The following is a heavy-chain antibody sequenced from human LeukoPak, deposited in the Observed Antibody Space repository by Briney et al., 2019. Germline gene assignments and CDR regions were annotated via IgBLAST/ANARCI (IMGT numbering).Heavy chain of an antibody. J-gene: IGHJ4*02. CDR3: AKDFGHV. D-gene: IGHD3-10*01. V-gene: IGHV3-30*02. Sequence: GGSLRLSCAASGFTFSTYGMHWVRQAPGKGLEWVAFIRYDGSNKYYADSVKGRFTISRDNSKNTLYLQMNSLRTEDSAVYYCAKDFGHVWGQGTLVTVSS. CDR1: GFTFSTYG. CDR2: IRYDGSNK.